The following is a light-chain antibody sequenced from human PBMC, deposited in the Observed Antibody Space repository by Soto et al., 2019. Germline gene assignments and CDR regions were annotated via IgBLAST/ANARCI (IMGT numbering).Light chain of an antibody. Sequence: QIHPSTSTLPASAGDSDPPTFRTSQSISSWLAWYQQKPGEAPTLLIYDASSLESGVPSRFSGSGSGAEFTLTISSLQPDDFATYYCQQYNSNSPWTFGRGTKVDI. J-gene: IGKJ1*01. CDR3: QQYNSNSPWT. CDR2: DAS. V-gene: IGKV1-5*01. CDR1: QSISSW.